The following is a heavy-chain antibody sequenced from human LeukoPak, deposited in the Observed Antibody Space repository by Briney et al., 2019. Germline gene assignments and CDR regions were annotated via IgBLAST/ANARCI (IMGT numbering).Heavy chain of an antibody. D-gene: IGHD6-13*01. CDR2: INPNSGGT. CDR1: GYTFTGYY. V-gene: IGHV1-2*02. J-gene: IGHJ4*02. CDR3: ARGVIAAGGNDFDY. Sequence: ASVKVSCKASGYTFTGYYMHWVRQAPGQGLEWMGWINPNSGGTNYAQKFQGRVTMSVDTSKNQLSLKVISVTAADTAVYYCARGVIAAGGNDFDYWGQGTLVTVSS.